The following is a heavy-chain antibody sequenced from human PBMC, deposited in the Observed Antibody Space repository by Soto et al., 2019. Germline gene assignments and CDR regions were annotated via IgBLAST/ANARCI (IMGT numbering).Heavy chain of an antibody. J-gene: IGHJ6*04. CDR3: AKALTYYDFWSGYPMDV. D-gene: IGHD3-3*01. V-gene: IGHV3-23*01. CDR2: ISGTGDST. CDR1: GFTVSSYA. Sequence: PGGSLRLSCAASGFTVSSYAMTWVRQAPGKGLEWASAISGTGDSTYYADSVKGRFTISRDNSKNTLYLQMNSLRAEDTAVYYCAKALTYYDFWSGYPMDVWGKGTTVTVSS.